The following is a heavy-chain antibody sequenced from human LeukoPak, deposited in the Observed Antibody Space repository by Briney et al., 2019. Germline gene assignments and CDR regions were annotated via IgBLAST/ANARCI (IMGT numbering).Heavy chain of an antibody. J-gene: IGHJ6*04. V-gene: IGHV3-23*01. CDR2: ISGSGGST. D-gene: IGHD1-1*01. CDR3: AKDQLGTPYGMDV. Sequence: GRSLRLSCAASGFTFSSYAMSCVRQAPGKGLEWVSAISGSGGSTYYADSVKGRFTISRDNSKNTLYLQMNSLRAEDTAVYYCAKDQLGTPYGMDVWGKGTTVTVSS. CDR1: GFTFSSYA.